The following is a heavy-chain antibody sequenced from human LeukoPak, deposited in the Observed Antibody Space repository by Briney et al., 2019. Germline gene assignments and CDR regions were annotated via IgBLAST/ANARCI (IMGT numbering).Heavy chain of an antibody. CDR3: ARALWFGELFPLHYMDV. Sequence: ASVKVSCKASGYTFTSYYMHWVRQAPGQGLEWMGIINPSGGSTSYAQKFQGRVTMTRDMSTSTVYMELSSLRSEDTAVYYCARALWFGELFPLHYMDVWGKGTTVTVSS. J-gene: IGHJ6*03. CDR1: GYTFTSYY. CDR2: INPSGGST. D-gene: IGHD3-10*01. V-gene: IGHV1-46*01.